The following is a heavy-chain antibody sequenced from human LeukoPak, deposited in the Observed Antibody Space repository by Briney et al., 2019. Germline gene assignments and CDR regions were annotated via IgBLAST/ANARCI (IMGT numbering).Heavy chain of an antibody. Sequence: GASVKVSCKVSGYTLTELSMHWVRQAPGKGLEWMGGFDPEDGETIYAQKFQGRVTMTEDTSTDTAYMVLSSLRSEDTAVYYCATKDYDSSGYRFTHFDYWGQGTLVTVSS. CDR2: FDPEDGET. CDR1: GYTLTELS. J-gene: IGHJ4*02. V-gene: IGHV1-24*01. CDR3: ATKDYDSSGYRFTHFDY. D-gene: IGHD3-22*01.